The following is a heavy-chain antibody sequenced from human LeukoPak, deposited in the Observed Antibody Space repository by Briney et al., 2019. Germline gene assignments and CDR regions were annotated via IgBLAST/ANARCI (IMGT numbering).Heavy chain of an antibody. CDR1: GYTFTGYY. D-gene: IGHD2-2*01. CDR3: ARAMRGVAHRVIWFDP. J-gene: IGHJ5*02. Sequence: ASVKVSCKASGYTFTGYYMHWVRQAPGQGLEWMGWINPNSGGTNYAQKFQGRVTMTRDTSISTAYMELSRLRSDDTAVYYCARAMRGVAHRVIWFDPWGQGTLVTVSS. CDR2: INPNSGGT. V-gene: IGHV1-2*02.